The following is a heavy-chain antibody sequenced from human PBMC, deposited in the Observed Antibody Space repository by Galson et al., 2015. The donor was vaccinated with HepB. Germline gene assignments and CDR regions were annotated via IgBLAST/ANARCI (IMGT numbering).Heavy chain of an antibody. CDR1: AFTFSSYA. J-gene: IGHJ4*02. D-gene: IGHD3-22*01. CDR3: ASGPYDSSGYRWGYYFHY. CDR2: ITYSGGTT. Sequence: SLRLSCAASAFTFSSYAMTWVRQAPGKGLEWVSSITYSGGTTYYADSVKGRFTISRDNSKNTLCLQMSSLRVEDTAVYYCASGPYDSSGYRWGYYFHYWGQGTLVTVSS. V-gene: IGHV3-23*01.